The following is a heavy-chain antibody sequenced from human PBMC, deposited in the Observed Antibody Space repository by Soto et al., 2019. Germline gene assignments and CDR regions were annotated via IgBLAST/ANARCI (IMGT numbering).Heavy chain of an antibody. D-gene: IGHD3-10*01. CDR3: ARDSVIETGEDY. CDR2: IWYDGSNK. V-gene: IGHV3-33*01. CDR1: GFTFSSYG. Sequence: QVQLVESGGGVVQPGRSLRLSCAASGFTFSSYGMHWVRQAPGKGLEWVAVIWYDGSNKYYADSVKGRFTISRDNSKNTLYLQMNSLRAEDTAVYYCARDSVIETGEDYWGQGTLVTVSS. J-gene: IGHJ4*02.